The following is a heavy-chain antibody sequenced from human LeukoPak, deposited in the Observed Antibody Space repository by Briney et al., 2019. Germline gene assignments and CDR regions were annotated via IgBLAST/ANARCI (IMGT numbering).Heavy chain of an antibody. CDR3: ATNKIGTTGQSFDY. V-gene: IGHV3-33*05. D-gene: IGHD1-1*01. CDR1: GFTFSGHG. Sequence: GGSLRLSCAASGFTFSGHGMHWVRQAPGKGLEWVALISYDGSKTYYTDSVKGRFTISRDNSQNTLYLQMNSLRAEDTAVYYCATNKIGTTGQSFDYWGQGTLVTVSS. J-gene: IGHJ4*02. CDR2: ISYDGSKT.